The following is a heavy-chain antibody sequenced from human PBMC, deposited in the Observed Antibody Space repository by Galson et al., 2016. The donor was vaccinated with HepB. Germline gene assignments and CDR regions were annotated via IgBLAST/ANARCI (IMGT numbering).Heavy chain of an antibody. CDR3: ARTDYLFYGMDV. CDR1: GATISNGGYY. D-gene: IGHD3-9*01. Sequence: TLSLTCSVSGATISNGGYYWSWIRQHPGKGLEWIGYIYYSGNAYYNPSLKSRVLISVDTSNNHVSLKFSSVTAADTAVYYCARTDYLFYGMDVWGQGTTVSVSS. J-gene: IGHJ6*02. CDR2: IYYSGNA. V-gene: IGHV4-31*03.